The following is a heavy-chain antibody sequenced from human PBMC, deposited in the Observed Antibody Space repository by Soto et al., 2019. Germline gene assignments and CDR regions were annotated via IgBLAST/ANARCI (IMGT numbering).Heavy chain of an antibody. CDR1: GGSISSGGYY. Sequence: QVQLQESGPGLVKPSQTLSLTCTVSGGSISSGGYYWSWIRQHPGKGLEWIGYIYYSGSTYYNPSLKSRGTISVETSKNLFSLKLSSVTAADTAVYYCARGGLGYCSGGSCYSGWDSWGQGTLVTVSS. J-gene: IGHJ4*02. CDR2: IYYSGST. CDR3: ARGGLGYCSGGSCYSGWDS. V-gene: IGHV4-31*03. D-gene: IGHD2-15*01.